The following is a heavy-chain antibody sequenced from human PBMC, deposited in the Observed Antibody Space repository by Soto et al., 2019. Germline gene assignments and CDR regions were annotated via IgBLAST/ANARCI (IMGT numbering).Heavy chain of an antibody. J-gene: IGHJ6*02. CDR1: GGSFSGYY. V-gene: IGHV4-34*01. D-gene: IGHD5-12*01. CDR2: INHSGST. Sequence: QVQLQQWGAGLLKPSETLSLTCAVYGGSFSGYYWSWIRQPPGKGLEWIGEINHSGSTNYNPSLKSRVTISVDTSKNQFSLKLSSVTAADTAVYYCARVGDGYNFMYYYYYGMDVWGQGTTVTVSS. CDR3: ARVGDGYNFMYYYYYGMDV.